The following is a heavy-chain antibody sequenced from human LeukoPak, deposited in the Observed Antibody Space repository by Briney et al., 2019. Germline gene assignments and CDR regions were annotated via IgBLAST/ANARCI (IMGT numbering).Heavy chain of an antibody. V-gene: IGHV1-18*01. D-gene: IGHD2-8*01. Sequence: ASVKVSCKASGYTFTSYGISWVRQAPGQGLKWMGWISAYNGNTNYAQKLQGRVTMTTDTSTSTAYMELRSLRSDDTAVYYCARIYCTNGVCRYYHGPWGQGTLVTVSS. CDR1: GYTFTSYG. J-gene: IGHJ5*02. CDR2: ISAYNGNT. CDR3: ARIYCTNGVCRYYHGP.